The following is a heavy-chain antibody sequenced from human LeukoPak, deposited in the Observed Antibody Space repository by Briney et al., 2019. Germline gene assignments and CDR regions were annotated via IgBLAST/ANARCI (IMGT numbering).Heavy chain of an antibody. D-gene: IGHD4-23*01. J-gene: IGHJ5*02. CDR2: SNPNIGGT. V-gene: IGHV1-2*02. CDR1: GYSFTAYY. Sequence: ASVKVSCKASGYSFTAYYIHWVRQAPGQGLEWMGWSNPNIGGTTYAQKFQGRVTMTRDTSITTAYMELNRLTYADTAVYYCAKGGPRWDNSFDPWGQGTLVAVSS. CDR3: AKGGPRWDNSFDP.